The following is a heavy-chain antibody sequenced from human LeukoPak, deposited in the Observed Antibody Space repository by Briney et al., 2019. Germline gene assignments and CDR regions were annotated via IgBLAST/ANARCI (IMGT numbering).Heavy chain of an antibody. V-gene: IGHV3-48*03. D-gene: IGHD3-10*02. CDR3: AELGITMIGGV. Sequence: GGSLRLSCAASGFTFSSYEMNWVRQAPGKGLEWVSYISSSGSTIYYADSVKGRFTISRDNAKNSLYLQMNSLRAEDTAVYYCAELGITMIGGVWGKGATVTISS. CDR2: ISSSGSTI. CDR1: GFTFSSYE. J-gene: IGHJ6*04.